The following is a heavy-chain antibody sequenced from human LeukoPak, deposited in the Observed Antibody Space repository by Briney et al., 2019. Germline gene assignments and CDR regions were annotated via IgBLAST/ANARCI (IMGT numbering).Heavy chain of an antibody. CDR1: GFTVSSNY. D-gene: IGHD2-2*01. CDR3: ARDRGFPAAIPFRYYYMDV. Sequence: PGGSLRLSCAASGFTVSSNYMSWVRQAPGKGLEWASVIYSGGSTYYADSVKGRFTIPRDNSKNTLYLQMNSLRAEDTAVYYCARDRGFPAAIPFRYYYMDVWGKGTTVTVSS. V-gene: IGHV3-66*01. J-gene: IGHJ6*03. CDR2: IYSGGST.